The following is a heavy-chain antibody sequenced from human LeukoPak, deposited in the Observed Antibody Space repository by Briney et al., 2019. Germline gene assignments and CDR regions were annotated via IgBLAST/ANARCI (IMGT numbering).Heavy chain of an antibody. CDR3: ARDLRVSSGWHVDWFDP. CDR1: GFTFSSYS. D-gene: IGHD6-19*01. J-gene: IGHJ5*02. V-gene: IGHV3-21*01. CDR2: ISSSSSYI. Sequence: PGGSLRLSCAASGFTFSSYSMNWVRQAPGKGLEWVSSISSSSSYIYYADSVKGRFTISRDNAKNSLYLQMNSLRAEDTAVYYCARDLRVSSGWHVDWFDPWGQGTLVTVSS.